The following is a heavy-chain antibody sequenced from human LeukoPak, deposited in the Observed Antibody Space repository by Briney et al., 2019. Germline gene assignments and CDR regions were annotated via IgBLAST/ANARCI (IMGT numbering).Heavy chain of an antibody. CDR3: ARSGSSMEY. CDR2: IKQDGSEK. CDR1: GFSFRTYW. J-gene: IGHJ4*02. D-gene: IGHD3-10*01. Sequence: PGGSLRLSCAASGFSFRTYWMSWVRQAPGKGLEWVANIKQDGSEKNYLDSVKGRFTISRDNAKNSLDLQMNSLRAEDTAVYYCARSGSSMEYWGQGTLVTVSS. V-gene: IGHV3-7*01.